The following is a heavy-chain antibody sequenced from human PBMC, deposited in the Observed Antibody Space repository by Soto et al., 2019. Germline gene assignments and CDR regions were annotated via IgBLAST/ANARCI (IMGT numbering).Heavy chain of an antibody. CDR3: ARGKWAGAATPIEY. V-gene: IGHV3-53*01. Sequence: EVQLVESGGGLIQPGGSLRLSCEASGFTVSSNYMSWFRQAPGKGLERVSVIYSGGSTYYADSVKGRFTNSRDNSKNTLSLQMNSLRAEDTAVYYCARGKWAGAATPIEYWGQGTLVTVSS. CDR2: IYSGGST. CDR1: GFTVSSNY. J-gene: IGHJ4*02. D-gene: IGHD2-15*01.